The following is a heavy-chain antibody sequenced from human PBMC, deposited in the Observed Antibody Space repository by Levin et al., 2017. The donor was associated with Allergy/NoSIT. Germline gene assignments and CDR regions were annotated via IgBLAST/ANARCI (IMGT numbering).Heavy chain of an antibody. V-gene: IGHV4-39*01. J-gene: IGHJ5*02. CDR2: IYYSGST. CDR3: ARHPPSPITIFGERTDWFDP. CDR1: GGSISSSSYY. D-gene: IGHD3-3*01. Sequence: SETLSLTCTVSGGSISSSSYYWGWIRQPPGKGLEWIGSIYYSGSTYYNPSLKSRVTISVDTSKNQFSLKLSSVTAADTAVYSCARHPPSPITIFGERTDWFDPWGQGTLVTVSS.